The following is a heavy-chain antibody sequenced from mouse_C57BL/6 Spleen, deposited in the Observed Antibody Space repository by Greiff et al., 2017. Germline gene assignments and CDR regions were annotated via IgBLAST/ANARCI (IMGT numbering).Heavy chain of an antibody. D-gene: IGHD2-4*01. Sequence: VQLQQPGAELVRPGSSVKLSCTASGYTFTSYWMHWVQQRPIQGLEWIGNIDPSDSDTHYNQKFKDKATLTVDKSSSTAYLQLSSLTSEDSAVXYCASRGDYLFAYWGQGTLVTVSA. CDR1: GYTFTSYW. CDR3: ASRGDYLFAY. CDR2: IDPSDSDT. V-gene: IGHV1-52*01. J-gene: IGHJ3*01.